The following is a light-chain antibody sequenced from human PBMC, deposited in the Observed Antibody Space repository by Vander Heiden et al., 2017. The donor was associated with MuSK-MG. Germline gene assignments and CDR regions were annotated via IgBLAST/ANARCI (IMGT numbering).Light chain of an antibody. CDR2: DAS. CDR1: QCVSRYY. V-gene: IGKV3D-20*01. Sequence: IVLTQSPATLSLSPGERATLACGVSQCVSRYYLVWYQQKPGLAPRLLIYDASNRATGIPDRLSGSGSGTDFTLTISRLEPEDVGVYYCQQYAYSPLTFGGGTKVEIK. J-gene: IGKJ4*01. CDR3: QQYAYSPLT.